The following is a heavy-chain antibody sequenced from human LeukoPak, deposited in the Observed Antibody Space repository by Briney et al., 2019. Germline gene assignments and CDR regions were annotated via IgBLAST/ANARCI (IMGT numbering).Heavy chain of an antibody. D-gene: IGHD1-26*01. CDR3: AREWELLRYFDY. J-gene: IGHJ4*02. CDR2: ISYDGSNK. CDR1: GFTFSSYA. V-gene: IGHV3-30*04. Sequence: GRSLRLPCAASGFTFSSYAMHWVRQAPGKGLEWVAVISYDGSNKYYADSVKGRFTISRDNSKNTLYLQMNSLRAEDTAVYYCAREWELLRYFDYWGQGTLVTVSS.